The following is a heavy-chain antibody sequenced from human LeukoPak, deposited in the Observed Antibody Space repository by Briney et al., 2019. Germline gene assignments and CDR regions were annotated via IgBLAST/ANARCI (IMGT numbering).Heavy chain of an antibody. CDR3: ARERRRGGGYASPVWD. V-gene: IGHV1-69*06. D-gene: IGHD5-12*01. CDR1: GGTFSNYA. CDR2: IIPIFGTA. Sequence: ASVKASCKASGGTFSNYAISWVRQAPGQGLEWMGGIIPIFGTANYAQKFRGRVTITADKSTSTAYMELRSLRSDDTAVYYCARERRRGGGYASPVWDWGQGTLVTVSS. J-gene: IGHJ4*02.